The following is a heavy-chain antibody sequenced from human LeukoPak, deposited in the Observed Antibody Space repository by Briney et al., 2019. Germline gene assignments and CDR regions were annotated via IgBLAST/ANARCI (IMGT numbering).Heavy chain of an antibody. Sequence: GGSLRLSCAASGFSFNIHSMNWVRQAPGKGLEWISYISSSSSTIYYADSVKGRFTISRDNAKNSLYLQVSSLREEDTAVYYCARGSNGHYDSSGYYSLSIGLDVWGQGTTVTVSS. CDR2: ISSSSSTI. J-gene: IGHJ6*02. CDR3: ARGSNGHYDSSGYYSLSIGLDV. V-gene: IGHV3-48*02. CDR1: GFSFNIHS. D-gene: IGHD3-22*01.